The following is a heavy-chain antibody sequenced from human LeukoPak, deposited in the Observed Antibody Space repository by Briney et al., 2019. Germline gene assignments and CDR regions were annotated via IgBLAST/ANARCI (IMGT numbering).Heavy chain of an antibody. J-gene: IGHJ4*02. V-gene: IGHV4-61*02. D-gene: IGHD5-18*01. Sequence: SETLSLTCTVSGGSISSGSYYWTWIRQPAGKGLEWIGRIYTRGSTNYNPSLKSRVTISVDTSKNQFSLKLSSVTAADTAVYYCARRGYSYSASFDYWGQGTLVTVSS. CDR1: GGSISSGSYY. CDR3: ARRGYSYSASFDY. CDR2: IYTRGST.